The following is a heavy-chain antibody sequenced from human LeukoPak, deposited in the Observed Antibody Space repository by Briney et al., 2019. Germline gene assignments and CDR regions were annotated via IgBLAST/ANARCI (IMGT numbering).Heavy chain of an antibody. CDR3: ARGHTAVTRHFDF. D-gene: IGHD4-17*01. V-gene: IGHV3-21*01. J-gene: IGHJ4*02. Sequence: GGSLRLSCAASAFSFSDYNMNWVRQAPGQGLEWVSSISSSSSYIYYADSVKGRFTISRDDAKNLLYLDMNSLRAEDTAVYYCARGHTAVTRHFDFWGQGTLVTVSS. CDR2: ISSSSSYI. CDR1: AFSFSDYN.